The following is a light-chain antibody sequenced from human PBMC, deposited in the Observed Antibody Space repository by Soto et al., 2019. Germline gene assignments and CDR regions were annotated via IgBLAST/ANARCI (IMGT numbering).Light chain of an antibody. Sequence: EIVMTQSPATLSVSPGETVTLSCRASQSVNSNLAWYQQKPGQAPRLLIYHASTRATGIPARFSGSGSGTEFTLTISSLQSEDFATYFCHQKYRLPRTFGQGTKVEMK. CDR2: HAS. V-gene: IGKV3D-15*01. CDR3: HQKYRLPRT. J-gene: IGKJ1*01. CDR1: QSVNSN.